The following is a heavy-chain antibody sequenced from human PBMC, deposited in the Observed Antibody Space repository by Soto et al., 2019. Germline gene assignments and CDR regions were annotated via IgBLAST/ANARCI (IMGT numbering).Heavy chain of an antibody. V-gene: IGHV1-46*01. J-gene: IGHJ6*02. CDR1: GYTFTSYY. CDR2: INPSGGST. Sequence: ASVKVSCKASGYTFTSYYMHWVRQAPGQGLEWMGIINPSGGSTSYAQKFQGRVTMTRDTSTSTVYMELSSLRSEDTAVYYCARDLLVRLHYYYYYGIDVRAQRTTVTGSS. D-gene: IGHD2-8*02. CDR3: ARDLLVRLHYYYYYGIDV.